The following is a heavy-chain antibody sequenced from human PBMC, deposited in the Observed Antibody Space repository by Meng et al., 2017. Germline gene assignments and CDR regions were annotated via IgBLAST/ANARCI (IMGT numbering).Heavy chain of an antibody. CDR1: GFTFSNYA. CDR2: ISYDGSNK. V-gene: IGHV3-30-3*01. J-gene: IGHJ4*02. Sequence: QVQLGESGGGVVQPGRSLRLSCAASGFTFSNYAMHWVRQAPGKGLEWVALISYDGSNKYYADSVKGRFTLSRDNSKNTQYLQMNSLRAEDTAVYYCARTDKYYFDYWGQGTLVTVSS. CDR3: ARTDKYYFDY.